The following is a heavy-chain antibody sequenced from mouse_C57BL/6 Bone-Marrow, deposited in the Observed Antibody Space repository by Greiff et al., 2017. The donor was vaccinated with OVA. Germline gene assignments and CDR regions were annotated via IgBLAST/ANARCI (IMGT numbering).Heavy chain of an antibody. J-gene: IGHJ3*01. V-gene: IGHV1-69*01. D-gene: IGHD2-4*01. CDR1: GYTFTSYW. CDR3: ARGGYYDYDVGPWFAY. Sequence: QVQLKQPGAELVMPGASVKLSCTASGYTFTSYWMHWVKQRPGQGLEWIGEIDPSDSYTNYKQKFKGKSTLTVDKSSSTAYMQLSSLTSEDSAVYYFARGGYYDYDVGPWFAYGGQGTLVTVSA. CDR2: IDPSDSYT.